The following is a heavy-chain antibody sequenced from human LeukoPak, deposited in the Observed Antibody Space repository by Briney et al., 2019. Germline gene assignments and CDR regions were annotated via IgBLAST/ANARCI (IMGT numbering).Heavy chain of an antibody. D-gene: IGHD3-10*01. CDR2: IYHSGST. CDR3: ARGRPDGSGSYYKFDP. Sequence: SETLSLTCTVSGYSISSGYYWGWIRQPPGKGLEWIGRIYHSGSTYYNPSLKSRVTIPVETSKNQFSLKLSSVTAADTAVYYCARGRPDGSGSYYKFDPWGQGTLVTVSS. J-gene: IGHJ5*02. CDR1: GYSISSGYY. V-gene: IGHV4-38-2*02.